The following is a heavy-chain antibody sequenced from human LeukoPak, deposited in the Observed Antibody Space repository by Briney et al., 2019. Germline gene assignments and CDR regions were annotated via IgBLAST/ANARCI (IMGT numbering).Heavy chain of an antibody. CDR2: IYSDGTT. CDR3: ARESSLGIAAAPDAFDI. D-gene: IGHD6-13*01. J-gene: IGHJ3*02. Sequence: PGGSLRLSCVASGFSVSNNCMSWVRQAPGKGLEWVSLIYSDGTTYYSDSVKGRFTISRDNSKNTLYLQMSSLRVEDTAVYYCARESSLGIAAAPDAFDIWGQGTMVTVSS. CDR1: GFSVSNNC. V-gene: IGHV3-53*01.